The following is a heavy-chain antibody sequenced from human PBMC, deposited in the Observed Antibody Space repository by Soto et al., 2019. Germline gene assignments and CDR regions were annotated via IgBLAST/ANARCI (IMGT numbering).Heavy chain of an antibody. J-gene: IGHJ4*02. Sequence: GASVKVSCKASGGTFSSYAISWVRQAPGQGLEWMGGIIPIFGTANYAQKFQGRVTITADKSTSTAYMELRSLRSDDTAVYYCARGVLVRKFKIFDYWGQGTLVTVSS. V-gene: IGHV1-69*06. CDR1: GGTFSSYA. CDR3: ARGVLVRKFKIFDY. D-gene: IGHD2-8*02. CDR2: IIPIFGTA.